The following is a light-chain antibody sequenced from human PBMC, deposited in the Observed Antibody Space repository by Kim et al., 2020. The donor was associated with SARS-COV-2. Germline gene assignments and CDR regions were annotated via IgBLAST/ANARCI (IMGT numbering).Light chain of an antibody. J-gene: IGKJ4*01. Sequence: VAPGQGAPLSGRASQTVSNNLAWYQQKPGQAPSLLIYDASIRATGIPGKFSGRGSGKKFTLTISSLQSEDLAVYFCQQYNNWPLTFGGGTKVDIK. CDR1: QTVSNN. CDR3: QQYNNWPLT. CDR2: DAS. V-gene: IGKV3-15*01.